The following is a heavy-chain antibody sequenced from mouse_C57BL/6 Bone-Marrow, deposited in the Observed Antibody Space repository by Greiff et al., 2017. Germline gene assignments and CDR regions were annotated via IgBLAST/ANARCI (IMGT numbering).Heavy chain of an antibody. V-gene: IGHV1-81*01. Sequence: QVHVKQSGAELARPGASVKLSCTASGYTFTSYGISWVKQRTGQGLEWIGEIYPGSGNNYYNEKFKGEATLTADKSSSTAYMELHSLTSEDSAVYFCRAYYSNHWYLDDWGKGTTVTVSS. CDR2: IYPGSGNN. J-gene: IGHJ1*03. CDR1: GYTFTSYG. D-gene: IGHD2-5*01. CDR3: RAYYSNHWYLDD.